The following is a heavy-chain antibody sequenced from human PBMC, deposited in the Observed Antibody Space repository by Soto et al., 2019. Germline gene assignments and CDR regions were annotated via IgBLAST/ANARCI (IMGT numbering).Heavy chain of an antibody. V-gene: IGHV4-30-2*01. J-gene: IGHJ5*02. D-gene: IGHD1-1*01. CDR1: GGSISSGGYS. CDR3: ARDQLEGNWFDP. CDR2: IYHSGST. Sequence: QLQLQESGSGLVRPSQTLSLTCAVSGGSISSGGYSWNWIRQPPGKGLEWIGYIYHSGSTLYNPSLTSRVTISVDKSKNQFSLKLSCVTAADTAVYYCARDQLEGNWFDPWGQGTLVTVSS.